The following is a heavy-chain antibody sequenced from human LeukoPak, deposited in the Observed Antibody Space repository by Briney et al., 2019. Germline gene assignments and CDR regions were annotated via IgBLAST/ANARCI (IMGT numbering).Heavy chain of an antibody. CDR2: IYYSGST. CDR1: GGSISSSSYY. CDR3: ARVGDSSSWYYGMDV. Sequence: SETLSLTCTVSGGSISSSSYYWGWIRQPPGKGLEWIGSIYYSGSTYYNPSLKSRVTISVDTSKNQFSLKLSSVTAADTAVYYCARVGDSSSWYYGMDVWGQGTTVTVSS. D-gene: IGHD6-13*01. J-gene: IGHJ6*02. V-gene: IGHV4-39*07.